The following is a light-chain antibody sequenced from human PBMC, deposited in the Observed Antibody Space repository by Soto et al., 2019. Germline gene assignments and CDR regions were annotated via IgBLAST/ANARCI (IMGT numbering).Light chain of an antibody. CDR1: SSDVGGYIY. Sequence: QSVLTQPASVSGAPGQSITISWTGTSSDVGGYIYVSWYQQHPGKAPKLMIYEVSNRPSGVSNRFSGSKSSNTASLTISGLQAEDEADYYCGSYTSSNTYVFGTGTKVTVL. CDR3: GSYTSSNTYV. J-gene: IGLJ1*01. CDR2: EVS. V-gene: IGLV2-14*01.